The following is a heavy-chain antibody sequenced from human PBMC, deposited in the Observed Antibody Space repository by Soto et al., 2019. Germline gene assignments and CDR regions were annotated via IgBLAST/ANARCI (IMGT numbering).Heavy chain of an antibody. D-gene: IGHD6-13*01. CDR1: GFTFSSYA. Sequence: PGGSLRLSCAASGFTFSSYAMSWVRQAPGKGLEWVSAISGSGGSTYYADSVKGRFTISRDKSKNTLYLQMNSLRAEDTAVYYCAKGPQQLVVPRGMDVWGQGTTVTVSS. CDR3: AKGPQQLVVPRGMDV. J-gene: IGHJ6*02. CDR2: ISGSGGST. V-gene: IGHV3-23*01.